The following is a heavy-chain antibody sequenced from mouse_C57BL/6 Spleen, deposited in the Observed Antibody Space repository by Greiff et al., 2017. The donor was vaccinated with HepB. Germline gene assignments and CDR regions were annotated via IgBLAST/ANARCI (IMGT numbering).Heavy chain of an antibody. Sequence: QVQLQQPGAELVKPGASVKLSCKASGYTFTSYWMQWVKQRPGQGLEWIGEIDPSDSYTNYNQKFKGKATLTVDTSSSTAYMQLSSLTSADSAVYYCARRDYYGSSPYYYAMDYWGQGTSVTVSS. V-gene: IGHV1-50*01. D-gene: IGHD1-1*01. CDR2: IDPSDSYT. CDR3: ARRDYYGSSPYYYAMDY. J-gene: IGHJ4*01. CDR1: GYTFTSYW.